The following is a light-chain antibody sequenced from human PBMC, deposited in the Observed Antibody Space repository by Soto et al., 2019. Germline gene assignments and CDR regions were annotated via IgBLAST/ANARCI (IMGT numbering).Light chain of an antibody. CDR3: QQYNNWPQT. CDR1: QSVSGN. CDR2: GAS. Sequence: EIVMTQSPATLSVSPGERATLSCRASQSVSGNLAWYQQKPGQAPRLLIFGASTRATGIPARFSGSGSGTECTLTISSLQSEDFAVYYCQQYNNWPQTFCQGTKVEIK. J-gene: IGKJ1*01. V-gene: IGKV3-15*01.